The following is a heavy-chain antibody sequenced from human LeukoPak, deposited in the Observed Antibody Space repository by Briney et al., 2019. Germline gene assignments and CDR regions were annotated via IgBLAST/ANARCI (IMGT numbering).Heavy chain of an antibody. Sequence: GSLRLSCAASGFTFSSYSMNWVRQAPGKGLEWVSYISSSSSTIYYADSVKGRFTISRDNAKNSLYLQMNSLRDEDTAVYYCARDVGLYGDPYYFDYWGQGTLVTVSS. CDR1: GFTFSSYS. CDR3: ARDVGLYGDPYYFDY. D-gene: IGHD4-17*01. CDR2: ISSSSSTI. J-gene: IGHJ4*02. V-gene: IGHV3-48*02.